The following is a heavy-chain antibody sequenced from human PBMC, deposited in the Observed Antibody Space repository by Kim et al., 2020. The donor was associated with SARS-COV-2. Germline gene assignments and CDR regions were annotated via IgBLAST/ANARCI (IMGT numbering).Heavy chain of an antibody. J-gene: IGHJ6*02. CDR2: IGTAGDT. D-gene: IGHD3-16*01. CDR3: ARFPAGGNNYGMDV. V-gene: IGHV3-13*04. Sequence: GGSLRLSCAASGFTFSSYDMHWVRQATGKGLEWVSAIGTAGDTYYPGSVKGRFTNSRENAKNSLYLQMNSLRAGDTAVYYCARFPAGGNNYGMDVWGQGTTVTVSS. CDR1: GFTFSSYD.